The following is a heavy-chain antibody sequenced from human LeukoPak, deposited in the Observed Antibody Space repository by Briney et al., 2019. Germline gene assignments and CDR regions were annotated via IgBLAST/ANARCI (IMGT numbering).Heavy chain of an antibody. Sequence: PSQTLSLTCTVSVGSICSGDYYWNWIRQPPAKGLEWIGYIYYSGSTYYNTSLKRRVTISVDTSKNQFSLKLSSVTAADTAVYYCAREYQLLFLDYWGQGTLVTVSS. CDR2: IYYSGST. CDR3: AREYQLLFLDY. CDR1: VGSICSGDYY. D-gene: IGHD2-2*01. V-gene: IGHV4-30-4*01. J-gene: IGHJ4*02.